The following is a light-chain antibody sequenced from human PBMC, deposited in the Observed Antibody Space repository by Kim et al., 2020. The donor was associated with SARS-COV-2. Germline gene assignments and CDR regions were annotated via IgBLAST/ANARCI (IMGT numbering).Light chain of an antibody. CDR1: QSPLHSNGYNY. J-gene: IGKJ4*01. Sequence: DIVMTQSPLSLPVTPGEPASISCRSSQSPLHSNGYNYLDWYLQKPGQSPQLLIYLGSNRASGVPDRFSGSGSGTDFTLKISRVEAEDVGVYYCIQALQSLTFGGGTKVDIK. V-gene: IGKV2-28*01. CDR2: LGS. CDR3: IQALQSLT.